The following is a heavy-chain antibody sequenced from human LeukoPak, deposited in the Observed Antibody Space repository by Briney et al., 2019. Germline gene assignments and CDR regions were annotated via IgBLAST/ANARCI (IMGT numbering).Heavy chain of an antibody. D-gene: IGHD5-18*01. CDR3: ARDGYSFGHDFDY. CDR1: GFTFSSYW. V-gene: IGHV3-74*01. CDR2: IKGDGSGT. Sequence: GGSLRLSCAASGFTFSSYWMHWVRHTPGKGLVWVSRIKGDGSGTSYADSVKGRFTISRDNAKNTLYLQMNSLRAEDTAVYYCARDGYSFGHDFDYWGQGTLVTVSS. J-gene: IGHJ4*02.